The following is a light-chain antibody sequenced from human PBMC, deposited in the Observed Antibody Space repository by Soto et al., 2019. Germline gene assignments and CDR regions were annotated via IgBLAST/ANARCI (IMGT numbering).Light chain of an antibody. Sequence: QSALTQPDSVSASPGQSVTLSCTGSSGDIGTYNYVSWYVQRPGRAPNLLIYEVRHRSSGVSDRFAGSKSANTASLTIFGHQPEDEGVDYWSFATSAIVFGGGTKLTVL. J-gene: IGLJ2*01. CDR2: EVR. V-gene: IGLV2-14*01. CDR3: SFATSAIV. CDR1: SGDIGTYNY.